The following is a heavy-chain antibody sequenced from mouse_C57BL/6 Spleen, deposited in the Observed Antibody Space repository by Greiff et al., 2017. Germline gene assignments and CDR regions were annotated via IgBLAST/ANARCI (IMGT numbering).Heavy chain of an antibody. Sequence: QVQLQQSGAELVRPGSSVKLSCKASGYTFTSYWMHWVKQRPIQGLEWIGNIDPSDSETHYNQKFKDKATLTVDKSSSTAYMQLSSLTSEDSAVYYCARWYSNHYYAMDYWGQGTSVTVSS. CDR2: IDPSDSET. J-gene: IGHJ4*01. D-gene: IGHD2-5*01. CDR1: GYTFTSYW. V-gene: IGHV1-52*01. CDR3: ARWYSNHYYAMDY.